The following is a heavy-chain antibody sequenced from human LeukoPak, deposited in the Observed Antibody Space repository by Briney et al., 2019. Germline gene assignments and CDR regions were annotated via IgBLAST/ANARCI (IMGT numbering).Heavy chain of an antibody. D-gene: IGHD3-22*01. V-gene: IGHV4-59*01. Sequence: SETLSLTCAVSGGSFSGYYWSWIRQPPGKGLEWIGYIYYSGSTNYNPSLKSRVTISVATSKNQFSLKLSSVTAADTAVYYCARETYYYDSSGYPAHAMDVWGQGTTVTVSS. CDR2: IYYSGST. CDR3: ARETYYYDSSGYPAHAMDV. CDR1: GGSFSGYY. J-gene: IGHJ6*02.